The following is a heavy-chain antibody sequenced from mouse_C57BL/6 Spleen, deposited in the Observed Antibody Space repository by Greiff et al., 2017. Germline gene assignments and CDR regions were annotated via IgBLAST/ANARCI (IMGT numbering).Heavy chain of an antibody. CDR3: TCYSSFAY. V-gene: IGHV6-6*01. J-gene: IGHJ3*01. D-gene: IGHD2-12*01. CDR1: GFTFSDAW. CDR2: IRNKANNHAS. Sequence: EVKLVESGGGLVQPGGSMKLSCAASGFTFSDAWMDWVRQSPEQGLEWVAEIRNKANNHASYYAESVKGRFTISRDVSKRSVYLQMNSLSAEDTGIYYCTCYSSFAYWGQGTLVTVSA.